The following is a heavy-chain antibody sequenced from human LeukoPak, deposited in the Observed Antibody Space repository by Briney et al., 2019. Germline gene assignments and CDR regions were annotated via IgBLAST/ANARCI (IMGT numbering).Heavy chain of an antibody. CDR3: ARGGYSSGWQLYYYYYMDV. D-gene: IGHD6-19*01. J-gene: IGHJ6*03. CDR1: GGSISSSNYY. CDR2: IYYSGST. V-gene: IGHV4-39*07. Sequence: PSETLSLTCTVSGGSISSSNYYWGWIRQPPGKGLEWIGNIYYSGSTNYNPSLKSRVTISVDTSKNQFSLKLSSVTAADTAVYYCARGGYSSGWQLYYYYYMDVWGKGTTVTVSS.